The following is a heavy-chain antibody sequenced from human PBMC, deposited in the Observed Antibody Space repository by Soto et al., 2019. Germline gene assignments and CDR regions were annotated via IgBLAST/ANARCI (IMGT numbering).Heavy chain of an antibody. Sequence: AASVKVSCKASGYTFTSYAMYWVRQAPGQRLEWMGWINAGNGNTKYSQKFQGRVTITRDTSASTAYMALSSLRSEDTAVYYCARDLGFGRSDLWGQGSLVTVSS. D-gene: IGHD3-10*01. CDR2: INAGNGNT. CDR3: ARDLGFGRSDL. J-gene: IGHJ4*02. CDR1: GYTFTSYA. V-gene: IGHV1-3*01.